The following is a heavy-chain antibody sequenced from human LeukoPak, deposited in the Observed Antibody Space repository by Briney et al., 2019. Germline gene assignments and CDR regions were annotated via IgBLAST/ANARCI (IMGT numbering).Heavy chain of an antibody. J-gene: IGHJ6*03. Sequence: GGSLRLSCAASGFTFSSYWMSWVRQAPGKGLEWVANIKQDGSEKYYVDSVKGRFTISRDNAKNSLYLQMNSLRAEDTAVYYCARSSFDIVVLPAANYYYYYMDVWGKGTTVTVSS. V-gene: IGHV3-7*01. CDR1: GFTFSSYW. CDR3: ARSSFDIVVLPAANYYYYYMDV. D-gene: IGHD2-2*01. CDR2: IKQDGSEK.